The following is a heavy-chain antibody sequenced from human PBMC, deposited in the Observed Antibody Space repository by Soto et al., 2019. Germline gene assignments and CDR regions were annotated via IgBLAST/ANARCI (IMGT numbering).Heavy chain of an antibody. D-gene: IGHD2-2*01. Sequence: ASVKVSCKASGYTFTGYYMHWVRQAPGQGLEWMGWINPNSGGTNYAQKFQGWVTMTRDTSISTAYMELSRLRSDDTVVYYCAREGCSSTSCYPGVYGMDVWGQGTTVTVSS. CDR2: INPNSGGT. J-gene: IGHJ6*02. CDR3: AREGCSSTSCYPGVYGMDV. V-gene: IGHV1-2*04. CDR1: GYTFTGYY.